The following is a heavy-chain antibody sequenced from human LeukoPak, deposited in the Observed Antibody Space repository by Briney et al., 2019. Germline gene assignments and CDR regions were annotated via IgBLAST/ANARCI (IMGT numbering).Heavy chain of an antibody. Sequence: SETLSLTCTVYGGSLTGYYWTWIRQPPGRGLEWIGEISHSGTTKYNPSLKRRVTVSLDTSKNQFSLNMISVTAADTAVYFCARGRRCSGGTCYSQKWYDPWGQGTLVTVSS. CDR2: ISHSGTT. D-gene: IGHD2-15*01. CDR3: ARGRRCSGGTCYSQKWYDP. V-gene: IGHV4-34*01. J-gene: IGHJ5*02. CDR1: GGSLTGYY.